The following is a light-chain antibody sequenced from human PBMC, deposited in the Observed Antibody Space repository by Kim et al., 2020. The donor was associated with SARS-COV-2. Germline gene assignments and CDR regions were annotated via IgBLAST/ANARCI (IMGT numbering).Light chain of an antibody. CDR1: QAISIY. V-gene: IGKV1-39*01. J-gene: IGKJ2*01. CDR2: AAS. CDR3: QQAYSTPPDT. Sequence: DIQMTQSPSSLSASVGDRVTITCRASQAISIYLNWYQQKPGQAPKLLIYAASNLQSGVPSRFSGSGSGTDFTLTVSSLQPEDFATYYCQQAYSTPPDTFGQGTKLEIK.